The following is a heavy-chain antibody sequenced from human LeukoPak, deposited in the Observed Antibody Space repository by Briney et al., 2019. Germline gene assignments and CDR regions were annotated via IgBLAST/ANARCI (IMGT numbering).Heavy chain of an antibody. V-gene: IGHV1-2*02. J-gene: IGHJ6*03. CDR2: INPNSGGT. CDR3: ARSKFRSVATIFYYYYMDV. D-gene: IGHD5-12*01. Sequence: ASVKVSCKASGYTFTGNYMHWVRQAPGQGLEWMGWINPNSGGTNYAQKLQGRVTMTTDTSTSTAYMELSSLRSEDTAVYYCARSKFRSVATIFYYYYMDVWGKGTTVTVSS. CDR1: GYTFTGNY.